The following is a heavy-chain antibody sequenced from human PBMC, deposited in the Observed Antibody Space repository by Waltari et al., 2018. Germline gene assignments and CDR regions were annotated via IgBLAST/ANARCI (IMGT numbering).Heavy chain of an antibody. CDR1: GFSFSDAW. CDR3: TTGRDEM. CDR2: IKRQSDGGTT. J-gene: IGHJ4*02. Sequence: EGQLVESGGGLVKPGGSLRLSCVASGFSFSDAWMNWVRQAPGKWLGWVGRIKRQSDGGTTGYATPVKGRFINSRDDSKNTLSLQMNSLKTEDTAVYYCTTGRDEMWGQGSLVTVSS. V-gene: IGHV3-15*07.